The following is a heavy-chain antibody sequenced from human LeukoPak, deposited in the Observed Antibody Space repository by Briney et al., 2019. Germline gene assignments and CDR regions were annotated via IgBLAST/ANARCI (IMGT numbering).Heavy chain of an antibody. D-gene: IGHD5-18*01. Sequence: ASVKVSCKVSGYTLTELSMHWVRQAPGKGLEWMGGFDPEDGETIYAQKFQGRVTMTEDTSTSTAYMELRSLRSDDTAVYYCARGSETTVGRRSSGIQLWFRYYYYYMDVWGKGTTVTVSS. J-gene: IGHJ6*03. CDR1: GYTLTELS. CDR3: ARGSETTVGRRSSGIQLWFRYYYYYMDV. CDR2: FDPEDGET. V-gene: IGHV1-24*01.